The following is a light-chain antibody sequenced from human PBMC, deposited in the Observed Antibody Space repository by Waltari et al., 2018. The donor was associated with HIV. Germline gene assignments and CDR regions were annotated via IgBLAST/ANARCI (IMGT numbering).Light chain of an antibody. J-gene: IGKJ1*01. CDR2: DAS. CDR3: QQRTNWLWT. V-gene: IGKV3-11*01. Sequence: VLTQSPATLSLSPGERATLSCRASQTVGSFLVWYQQRPGQAPRLLIYDASNRATDIPGRFSGSGSGTDFTLTISSLEPEDFAVYYCQQRTNWLWTFGQGTMVEIK. CDR1: QTVGSF.